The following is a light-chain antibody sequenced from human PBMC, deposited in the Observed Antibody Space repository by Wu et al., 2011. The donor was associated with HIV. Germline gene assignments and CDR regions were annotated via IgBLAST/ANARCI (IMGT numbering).Light chain of an antibody. Sequence: EIVLTQSPATLSLSPGERATLSCRTSQSVGTYLAWYQHKPGQAPRLLIYDASNRATGIPARFSGSGSGTDFTLTISSLEPEDVATYYCTKSITLPPWTFGQGTKVEMK. CDR1: QSVGTY. CDR2: DAS. CDR3: TKSITLPPWT. V-gene: IGKV3-11*01. J-gene: IGKJ1*01.